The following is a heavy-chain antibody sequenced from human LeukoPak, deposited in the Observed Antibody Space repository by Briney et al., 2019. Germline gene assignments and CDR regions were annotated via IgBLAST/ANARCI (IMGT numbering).Heavy chain of an antibody. J-gene: IGHJ4*02. CDR1: GGSISSYY. CDR3: ASERSTSPYYFDY. V-gene: IGHV4-59*01. D-gene: IGHD2-2*01. Sequence: SETLSLTCTVSGGSISSYYWSWIRQPPGKGLEWIGYIYYSGSTNYSPSLKSRVTISVDTSKNQFSLKLSSVTAADTAVYYCASERSTSPYYFDYWGQGTLVTVSS. CDR2: IYYSGST.